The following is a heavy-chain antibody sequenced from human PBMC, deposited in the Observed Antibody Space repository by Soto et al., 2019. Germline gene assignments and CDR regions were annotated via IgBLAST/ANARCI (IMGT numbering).Heavy chain of an antibody. CDR2: IYHSGST. J-gene: IGHJ4*02. CDR3: ARENDYRPFDY. CDR1: GGSISSYY. V-gene: IGHV4-4*08. D-gene: IGHD4-17*01. Sequence: QVQLQESGPGLVKPSETLSLTCTVSGGSISSYYWSWIRQPPGKGLEWIGYIYHSGSTNYNPSLRSRVTMSVDTAKNQFSLKLSSVTAADTAVYYCARENDYRPFDYWGQGTLVTVSS.